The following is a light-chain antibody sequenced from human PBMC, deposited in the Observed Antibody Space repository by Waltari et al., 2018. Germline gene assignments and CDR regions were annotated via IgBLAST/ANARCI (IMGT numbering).Light chain of an antibody. CDR2: STD. CDR3: VLYMGGAVL. V-gene: IGLV8-61*01. J-gene: IGLJ3*02. Sequence: QTVVTQEPSFSVSPGGTVTLTCGLSSGSVSTNYYTSWDQQTPGQAPRPLIYSTDARSSGGPDRFSGSILGNKAVLTITGAQAHDEADYHCVLYMGGAVLFGGGTKLTVL. CDR1: SGSVSTNYY.